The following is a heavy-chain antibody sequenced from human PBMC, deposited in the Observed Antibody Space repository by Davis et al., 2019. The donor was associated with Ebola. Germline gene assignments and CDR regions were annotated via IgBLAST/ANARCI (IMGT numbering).Heavy chain of an antibody. D-gene: IGHD1-1*01. J-gene: IGHJ4*02. Sequence: GESLKISCAASGFTFSSYWMSWVRQAPGKGLEWVGRIKSGGTTDYAAPVKGRFTISRDDSKNTLYLQIKSLKTEDTAMYFCTTGMRKAFTSTGTDFDYWGQGTLVTVSS. CDR3: TTGMRKAFTSTGTDFDY. CDR2: IKSGGTT. CDR1: GFTFSSYW. V-gene: IGHV3-15*01.